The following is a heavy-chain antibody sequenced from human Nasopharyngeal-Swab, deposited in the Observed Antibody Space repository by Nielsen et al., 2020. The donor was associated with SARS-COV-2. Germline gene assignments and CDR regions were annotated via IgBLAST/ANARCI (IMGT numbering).Heavy chain of an antibody. J-gene: IGHJ4*02. V-gene: IGHV4-31*02. CDR2: ISYSGRT. D-gene: IGHD5-24*01. CDR1: GFTFSSYAMH. CDR3: ARGDGYYSDY. Sequence: LRLSCAASGFTFSSYAMHWIRQHPGKGLEWIGYISYSGRTDYNPSLKSRVSISVDTSKNQFSLKLSSVTAADTAVYYCARGDGYYSDYWGQGTLVTVSS.